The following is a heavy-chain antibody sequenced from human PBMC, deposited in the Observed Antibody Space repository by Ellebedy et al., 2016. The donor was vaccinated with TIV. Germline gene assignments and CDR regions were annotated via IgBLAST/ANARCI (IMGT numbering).Heavy chain of an antibody. D-gene: IGHD3-16*01. V-gene: IGHV3-53*04. CDR1: RFIVSTNH. CDR2: GYT. Sequence: PGGSLRLSCTASRFIVSTNHMSWVRQAPGKGLEWVGGYTNYADSVKGRFTNSTHNTRNTVYLQMTNLRTEDTALYYCAKVSFPFGDKSERKYSFQYWGQGSLVTVSS. CDR3: AKVSFPFGDKSERKYSFQY. J-gene: IGHJ4*02.